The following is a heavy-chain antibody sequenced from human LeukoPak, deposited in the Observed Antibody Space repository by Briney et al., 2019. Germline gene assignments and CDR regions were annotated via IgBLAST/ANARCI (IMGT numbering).Heavy chain of an antibody. Sequence: ASVKVSCKASGYTFTGNHMHWVRQAPGQGLEWMGWINPNSGGTNYAQKFQGRVIMTRDTSISTAYMELSRLGSDDTSVYYCERGGSPHSIHSCGCNCHFLDYWAQGTLLTVSS. V-gene: IGHV1-2*02. CDR2: INPNSGGT. J-gene: IGHJ4*02. CDR3: ERGGSPHSIHSCGCNCHFLDY. CDR1: GYTFTGNH. D-gene: IGHD2-21*02.